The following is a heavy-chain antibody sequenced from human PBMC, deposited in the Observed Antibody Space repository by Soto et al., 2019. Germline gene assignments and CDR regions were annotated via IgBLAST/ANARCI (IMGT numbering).Heavy chain of an antibody. D-gene: IGHD5-12*01. J-gene: IGHJ3*02. CDR1: GFTFSSYA. V-gene: IGHV3-23*01. CDR2: ISGSGGST. Sequence: GGSLRLSCAASGFTFSSYAMSWVRQAPGKGLEWVSAISGSGGSTYYADSVKGRFTISRDNSKNTLYLQMNSLRAEDTAVYYCAKELGGGYSGYDFDAFDIWGQGTMVTISS. CDR3: AKELGGGYSGYDFDAFDI.